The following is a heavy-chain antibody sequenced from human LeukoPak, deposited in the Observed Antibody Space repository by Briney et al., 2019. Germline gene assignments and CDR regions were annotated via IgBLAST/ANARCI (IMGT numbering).Heavy chain of an antibody. CDR2: INHSGST. D-gene: IGHD5-12*01. J-gene: IGHJ4*02. CDR1: GGSFSGYY. V-gene: IGHV4-34*01. Sequence: SETLSLTCAVYGGSFSGYYWSWIRQPPGKGLEWIGEINHSGSTNYNPSLKSRVTISVDMSKNQFSLKLSSVTAADTAVYYCARNSGYDSDFDYWGQGTLVTVSS. CDR3: ARNSGYDSDFDY.